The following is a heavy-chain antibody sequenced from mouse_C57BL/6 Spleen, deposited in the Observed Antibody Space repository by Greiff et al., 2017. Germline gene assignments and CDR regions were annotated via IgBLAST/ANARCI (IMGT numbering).Heavy chain of an antibody. D-gene: IGHD1-3*01. CDR2: IYPGSGNT. CDR3: ASGSSDGVFDD. J-gene: IGHJ2*01. CDR1: GYSFTSYY. Sequence: QVQLQQSGPELVKPGASVKISCKASGYSFTSYYIHWVKQRPGQGLEWIGWIYPGSGNTKYNEKFKGKATLTADTSSSTAYMQLSSLTSEDSAVYYCASGSSDGVFDDWGQGTTLTVSS. V-gene: IGHV1-66*01.